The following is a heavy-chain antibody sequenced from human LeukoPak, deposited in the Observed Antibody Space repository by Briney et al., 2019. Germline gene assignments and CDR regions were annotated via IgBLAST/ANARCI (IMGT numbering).Heavy chain of an antibody. J-gene: IGHJ4*02. Sequence: PGGSLRLSCTASGFTFSSYSMHWVRQAPGKGLEWVAVISYDGSNKYYADSVKGRFTISRDNSKDTLYLQMNSLRAEDTAVYYCARDSNRDSVAGAFDCWGQGTLVTVSS. CDR3: ARDSNRDSVAGAFDC. CDR1: GFTFSSYS. V-gene: IGHV3-30*04. CDR2: ISYDGSNK. D-gene: IGHD6-19*01.